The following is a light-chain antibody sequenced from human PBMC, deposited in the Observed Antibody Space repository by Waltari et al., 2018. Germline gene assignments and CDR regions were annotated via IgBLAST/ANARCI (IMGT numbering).Light chain of an antibody. J-gene: IGLJ2*01. Sequence: QSVLTQPPSASGTPGQRVTISCSGSSSNIGSNTVNWYQQLPGTAPKLLIYSNNQRPPGVPDRFSGSKSGTSASLAISGLQSEDEADYYCAAWDDSLNGVQFGGGTKLTVL. CDR2: SNN. CDR1: SSNIGSNT. CDR3: AAWDDSLNGVQ. V-gene: IGLV1-44*01.